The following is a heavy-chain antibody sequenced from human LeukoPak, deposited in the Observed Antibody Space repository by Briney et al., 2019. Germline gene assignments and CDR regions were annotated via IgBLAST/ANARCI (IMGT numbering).Heavy chain of an antibody. CDR2: VSDSGST. Sequence: SETLSLTCTVAGGSIRSFYWSWFRQPPGRGLEWIAYVSDSGSTNYNPSLKSRVTISVDTSKNQFSLKLSSVTAADTAVYYCARLRIAAAGLSYYGMDVWGQGTTVTVSS. D-gene: IGHD6-13*01. J-gene: IGHJ6*02. V-gene: IGHV4-59*08. CDR3: ARLRIAAAGLSYYGMDV. CDR1: GGSIRSFY.